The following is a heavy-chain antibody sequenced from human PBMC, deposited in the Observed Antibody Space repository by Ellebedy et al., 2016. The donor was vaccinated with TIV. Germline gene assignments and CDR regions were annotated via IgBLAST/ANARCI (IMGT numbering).Heavy chain of an antibody. J-gene: IGHJ4*02. CDR1: GFTFSSYA. V-gene: IGHV3-23*01. D-gene: IGHD5-24*01. Sequence: GESLKISCGVSGFTFSSYAMHWVRQAPGKGLEWVSAISGSGGSTYYADSVKGRFTISRDNSKNTLYLQMNSLRAEDTAVYYCARATSGFDYWGQGALATVSS. CDR3: ARATSGFDY. CDR2: ISGSGGST.